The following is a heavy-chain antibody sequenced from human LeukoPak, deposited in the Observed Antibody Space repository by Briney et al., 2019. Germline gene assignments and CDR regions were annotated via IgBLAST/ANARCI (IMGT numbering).Heavy chain of an antibody. D-gene: IGHD4-17*01. J-gene: IGHJ4*02. CDR2: IKHDGSDK. CDR1: VFTFSSYW. Sequence: GGPLRLPCAPSVFTFSSYWLSWVRQAPGKGLEWVANIKHDGSDKYYVDSVKGRSTISRDNAKNSLYMQMNSLRVEDTSIYYCVNDYARQRGYWGQGTLVSVSS. CDR3: VNDYARQRGY. V-gene: IGHV3-7*01.